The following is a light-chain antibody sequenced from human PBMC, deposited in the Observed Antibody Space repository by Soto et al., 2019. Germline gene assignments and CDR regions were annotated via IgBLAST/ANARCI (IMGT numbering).Light chain of an antibody. CDR1: QSISVW. J-gene: IGKJ1*01. Sequence: DITMAESRCPLSASMEDRVTITCRASQSISVWLAWYQQKPGKAPNLLIYQASRLESGVPSRFSGSGSGTEFTLTISSLQPDDFATYYCQQHQTYSTFGQGTKV. CDR3: QQHQTYST. CDR2: QAS. V-gene: IGKV1-5*03.